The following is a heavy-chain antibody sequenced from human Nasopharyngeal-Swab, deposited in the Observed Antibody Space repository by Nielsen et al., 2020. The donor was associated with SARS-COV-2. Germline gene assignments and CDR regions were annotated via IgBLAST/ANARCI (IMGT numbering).Heavy chain of an antibody. CDR2: IRTKAYGGTT. V-gene: IGHV3-49*04. CDR1: GFTFGDYA. CDR3: IRGVIRVGGSYYPDAFDI. D-gene: IGHD1-26*01. Sequence: GESLKISCTASGFTFGDYAMNWVRQAPGKGLEWVGFIRTKAYGGTTEYAASVKGRFSISRDDSRSIAYLQMNSLKTEDTAVYYCIRGVIRVGGSYYPDAFDIWGQGTMVTVSS. J-gene: IGHJ3*02.